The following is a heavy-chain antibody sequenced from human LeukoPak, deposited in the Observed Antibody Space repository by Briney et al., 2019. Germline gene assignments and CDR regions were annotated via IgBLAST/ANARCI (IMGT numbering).Heavy chain of an antibody. CDR1: GYTFTSYG. Sequence: ASVKVSCKASGYTFTSYGISWVRQAPGQGLEWMGWISAYNGNTNYAQKLQGRVTMTTDTSTSTAYMELRSLRSDDTAVYYCARDLGYYYDSLGFDYWGQGTLVTVSS. J-gene: IGHJ4*02. V-gene: IGHV1-18*01. D-gene: IGHD3-22*01. CDR3: ARDLGYYYDSLGFDY. CDR2: ISAYNGNT.